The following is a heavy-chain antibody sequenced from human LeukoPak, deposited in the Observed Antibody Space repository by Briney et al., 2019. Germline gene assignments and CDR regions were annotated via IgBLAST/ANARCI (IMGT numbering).Heavy chain of an antibody. CDR1: GYTFTSYY. CDR3: ARGGPYYDSSRANDLNY. J-gene: IGHJ4*02. V-gene: IGHV1-46*01. Sequence: GASVKVSCKASGYTFTSYYMHWVRQAPGQGLEWMGIINPSGGSTSYAQKFQGRVTMTRDTSTSTVYMELSSLRSEDTAVYYCARGGPYYDSSRANDLNYWGQGTLVTVSS. CDR2: INPSGGST. D-gene: IGHD3-22*01.